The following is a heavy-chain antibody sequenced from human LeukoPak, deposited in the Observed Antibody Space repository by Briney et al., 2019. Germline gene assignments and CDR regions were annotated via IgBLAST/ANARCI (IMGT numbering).Heavy chain of an antibody. CDR3: ARWRYYYADY. CDR1: GFTFSRYE. V-gene: IGHV3-48*03. CDR2: ISSSGSTI. D-gene: IGHD3-10*01. J-gene: IGHJ4*02. Sequence: SGGSLRLSCAASGFTFSRYEMNWVRHAPGKGLEWVSYISSSGSTIYYADSVKGRFTISRDNAKNSLYLQMNSLRAEYTAVYYCARWRYYYADYWGQGTLVTVSS.